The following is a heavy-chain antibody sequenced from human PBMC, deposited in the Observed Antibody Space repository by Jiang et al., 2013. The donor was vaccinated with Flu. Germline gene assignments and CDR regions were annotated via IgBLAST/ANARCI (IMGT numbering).Heavy chain of an antibody. Sequence: GFTFSSYAMSWVRQAPGKGLEWVSAISGSGGSTYYADSVKGRFTISRDNSKNTLYLQMNSLRAEDTAVYYCASPLRPRGWFDPWGQGTLVTVSS. CDR3: ASPLRPRGWFDP. CDR1: GFTFSSYA. J-gene: IGHJ5*02. V-gene: IGHV3-23*01. D-gene: IGHD4-17*01. CDR2: ISGSGGST.